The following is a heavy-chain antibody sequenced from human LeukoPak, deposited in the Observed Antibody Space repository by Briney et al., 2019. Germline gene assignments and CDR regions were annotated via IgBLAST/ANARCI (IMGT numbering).Heavy chain of an antibody. J-gene: IGHJ4*02. CDR3: AKFEGATYYYGSGSYSFDY. CDR2: ISGSGGST. Sequence: GGSLRLSCAASGFTFSSYAMSWVRQAPGKGLEWVSAISGSGGSTYYADSVKGRFTISRDSSKNTLYLQMNSLRAEDTAVYYCAKFEGATYYYGSGSYSFDYWGQGTLVTVSS. CDR1: GFTFSSYA. V-gene: IGHV3-23*01. D-gene: IGHD3-10*01.